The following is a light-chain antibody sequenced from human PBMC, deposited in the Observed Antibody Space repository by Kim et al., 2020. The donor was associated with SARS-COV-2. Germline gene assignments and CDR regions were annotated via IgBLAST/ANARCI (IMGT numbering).Light chain of an antibody. V-gene: IGKV3-20*01. CDR1: QSVSSNY. Sequence: PGERGTLSCRASQSVSSNYVAWYQQKPGQAPRLLVYGASSRATGIPDRFSGSGSGTDFTLTIGRLEPEDFAVYYCQQYGRSPFTFGPGTKVDIK. CDR3: QQYGRSPFT. J-gene: IGKJ3*01. CDR2: GAS.